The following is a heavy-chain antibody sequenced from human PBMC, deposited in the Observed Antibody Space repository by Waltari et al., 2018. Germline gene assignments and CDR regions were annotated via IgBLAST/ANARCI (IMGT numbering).Heavy chain of an antibody. V-gene: IGHV3-21*01. CDR3: AGGPLLWFGELLPLDY. J-gene: IGHJ4*02. Sequence: VQLVESGGGLVKPGGSLTLSCAASGFRFSTYSMNWVRQAPGKGLEWVSSISSSSSYIYNEDSLKGRFTISRDNAKNSLYLQMNSLRAEDTAVYYCAGGPLLWFGELLPLDYWGQGTLVTVSS. CDR1: GFRFSTYS. CDR2: ISSSSSYI. D-gene: IGHD3-10*01.